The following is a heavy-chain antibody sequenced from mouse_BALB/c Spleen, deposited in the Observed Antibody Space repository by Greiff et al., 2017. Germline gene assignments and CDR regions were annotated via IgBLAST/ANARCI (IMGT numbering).Heavy chain of an antibody. CDR3: GRGKDDYDAYYYAMDY. D-gene: IGHD2-4*01. CDR1: GYSFTGYF. J-gene: IGHJ4*01. CDR2: INPYNGDT. V-gene: IGHV1-37*01. Sequence: EVKLQESGPELVKPGASVKISCKASGYSFTGYFMNWVKQSPGKSLEWIGRINPYNGDTFYNQKFKGKATLTVDKSSSTAHMELLSLTSEDSAVYYCGRGKDDYDAYYYAMDYWGQGTSVTVSS.